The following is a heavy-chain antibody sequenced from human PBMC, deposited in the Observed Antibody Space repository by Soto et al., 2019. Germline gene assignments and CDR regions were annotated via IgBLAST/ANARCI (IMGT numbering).Heavy chain of an antibody. J-gene: IGHJ4*02. CDR2: IKKNADGGTT. V-gene: IGHV3-15*01. D-gene: IGHD5-18*01. Sequence: VQLVESGGGLVEPGGSLRLSCAAFGFIVSNAWMSWVRQAPGKGLELVGRIKKNADGGTTDYAAPVEGRFTISRDDSKNTLFLQMNSLRPEDIAVYYCTTNPVGYRYFDYWGQGTLVTVSS. CDR1: GFIVSNAW. CDR3: TTNPVGYRYFDY.